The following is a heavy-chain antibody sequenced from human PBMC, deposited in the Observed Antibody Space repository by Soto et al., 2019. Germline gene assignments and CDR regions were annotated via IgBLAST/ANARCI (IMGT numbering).Heavy chain of an antibody. Sequence: QVYLEESGGGVVQPGRSLRLSCVASGVSFSNSDMHWVRQAPGKGLEWLAHISIDGSRKYYADSVKGRFTVPRENFKNTLDLRLNSLGPEAAALYYCTRGPTLGAFDIWGQGTMVTVSS. V-gene: IGHV3-30*03. CDR3: TRGPTLGAFDI. CDR2: ISIDGSRK. CDR1: GVSFSNSD. J-gene: IGHJ3*02.